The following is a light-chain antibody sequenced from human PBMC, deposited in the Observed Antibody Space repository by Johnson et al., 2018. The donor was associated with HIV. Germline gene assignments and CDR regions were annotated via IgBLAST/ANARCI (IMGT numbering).Light chain of an antibody. CDR3: GTWDISLRSYV. CDR2: KND. Sequence: QSVLTQPPSVSAAPGQKVTISCSGSYSDIGNNFVSWYQQLPGAAPKLLIYKNDQRPSGIPDRFSGSKYGTSATLSITGLQTGDEADYYCGTWDISLRSYVFGTATKVTVL. J-gene: IGLJ1*01. V-gene: IGLV1-51*02. CDR1: YSDIGNNF.